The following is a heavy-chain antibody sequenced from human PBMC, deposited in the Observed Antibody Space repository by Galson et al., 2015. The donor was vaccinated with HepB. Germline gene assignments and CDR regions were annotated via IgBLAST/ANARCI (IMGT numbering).Heavy chain of an antibody. CDR1: GYTFINSY. J-gene: IGHJ3*01. CDR2: INRNVGTT. Sequence: SVKVSCKASGYTFINSYMHWVRQAPGQGLEWMGVINRNVGTTNYAQKFQGRVTMTRDTSTNTVYMELSIRRFYDAAVYYCARGEHGFDFWGQGTMVTVSS. CDR3: ARGEHGFDF. V-gene: IGHV1-46*01.